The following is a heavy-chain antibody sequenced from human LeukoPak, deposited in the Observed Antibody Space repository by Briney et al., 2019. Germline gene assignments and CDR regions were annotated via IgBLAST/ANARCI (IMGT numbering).Heavy chain of an antibody. Sequence: ASVKVSRKASGYTFTSYGISWVRQAPGQGLEWMGWISAYNGNTNYAQKLQGRVTMTTDTSTSTAYMELRSLRSDDTAVYYCARDLGPDYYDSSGPDYWGQGTLVTVSS. CDR2: ISAYNGNT. V-gene: IGHV1-18*01. J-gene: IGHJ4*02. CDR1: GYTFTSYG. D-gene: IGHD3-22*01. CDR3: ARDLGPDYYDSSGPDY.